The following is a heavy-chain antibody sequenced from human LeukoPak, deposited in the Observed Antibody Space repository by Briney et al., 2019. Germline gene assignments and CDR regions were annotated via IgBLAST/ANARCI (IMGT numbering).Heavy chain of an antibody. Sequence: VASVKVSCKASGYTFTSYGISWVRQAPGQGLEWVGWMNPHSGNTRYAQKFQGRGTMTRNTPISTAYIAQSSVRSVNTPVYYCARVWVSKLRRKFVDLTGYYIDYWGQRTLVTVSS. D-gene: IGHD3-9*01. V-gene: IGHV1-8*02. CDR3: ARVWVSKLRRKFVDLTGYYIDY. CDR1: GYTFTSYG. J-gene: IGHJ4*02. CDR2: MNPHSGNT.